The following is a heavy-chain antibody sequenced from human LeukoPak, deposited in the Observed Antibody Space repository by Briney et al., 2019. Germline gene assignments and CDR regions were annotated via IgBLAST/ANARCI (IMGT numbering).Heavy chain of an antibody. Sequence: GSLSLSSAVSGFNIRLYRMTRDRPAPGTRLGWVANIKQDGSEKAYVDSVKGRFTISRDKAKNSLYLQMNSLRVEDTAVYYCARDDYGWGSHPYWGQGTLVTVSS. CDR3: ARDDYGWGSHPY. D-gene: IGHD3-10*01. CDR2: IKQDGSEK. V-gene: IGHV3-7*04. J-gene: IGHJ4*02. CDR1: GFNIRLYR.